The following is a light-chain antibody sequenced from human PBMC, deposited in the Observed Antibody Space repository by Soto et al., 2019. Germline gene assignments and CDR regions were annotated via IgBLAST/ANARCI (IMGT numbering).Light chain of an antibody. CDR2: GAS. CDR3: QESPRT. J-gene: IGKJ1*01. CDR1: QGMSSAY. V-gene: IGKV3-20*01. Sequence: EIVLTQSPDILSLSPGERATLSCRASQGMSSAYLAWFQQKPGQTPTLLIYGASSRATGIPDRFSGSGSGTDFTLTISRLEPEDFAVYYCQESPRTFGQGTKVDIK.